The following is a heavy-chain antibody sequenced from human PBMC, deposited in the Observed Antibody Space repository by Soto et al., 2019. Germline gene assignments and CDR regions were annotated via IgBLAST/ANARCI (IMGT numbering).Heavy chain of an antibody. J-gene: IGHJ6*02. CDR1: GYTFTSYG. CDR2: ISAYNGNT. Sequence: ASVKVSCKASGYTFTSYGISWVRQAPGQGLEWMGWISAYNGNTNYAQKLQGRVTMTTDTSTSTAYMELRSLRSDDTAVYYCARGSPVVRGVISYYYYGMDVWGQGTTVTVSS. CDR3: ARGSPVVRGVISYYYYGMDV. D-gene: IGHD3-10*01. V-gene: IGHV1-18*01.